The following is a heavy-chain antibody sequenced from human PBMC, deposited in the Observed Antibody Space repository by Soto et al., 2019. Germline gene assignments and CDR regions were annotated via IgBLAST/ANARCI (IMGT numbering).Heavy chain of an antibody. Sequence: GGSLRLSCVASGFTFGSYAMSWVRQGPGKGLEWVSSISGGGGSTFYADSVKGRFTISRDNSKNTLYLQMNSLRADDTAVYYCAKDQLVVTNWFDPWGQGTLVTVSS. D-gene: IGHD2-21*02. CDR2: ISGGGGST. V-gene: IGHV3-23*01. CDR3: AKDQLVVTNWFDP. CDR1: GFTFGSYA. J-gene: IGHJ5*02.